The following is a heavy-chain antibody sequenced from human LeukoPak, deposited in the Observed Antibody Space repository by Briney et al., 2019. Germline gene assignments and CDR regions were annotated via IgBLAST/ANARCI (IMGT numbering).Heavy chain of an antibody. Sequence: PSETLSLTCAVYGGSFSGYYWSWIRQPPGKGLEWIGEISHSGSTNYNPSLKSRVTISVDTSKNQFSLKLSSVTAADTAVYYCARGPIVLMVYAIYKGAFDYWGQGTLVTVSS. J-gene: IGHJ4*02. CDR3: ARGPIVLMVYAIYKGAFDY. CDR1: GGSFSGYY. V-gene: IGHV4-34*01. CDR2: ISHSGST. D-gene: IGHD2-8*01.